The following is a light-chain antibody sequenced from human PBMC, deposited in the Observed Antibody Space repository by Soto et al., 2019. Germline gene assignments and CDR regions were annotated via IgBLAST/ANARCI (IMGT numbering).Light chain of an antibody. CDR2: DAS. CDR3: SSYTSSSTLV. CDR1: SSDVGGYDC. V-gene: IGLV2-14*03. J-gene: IGLJ2*01. Sequence: QSVLTQPASVSGSPGQSITISCTGTSSDVGGYDCVSWYQHHPGKAPKVMVYDASKRPSGVSNRFSGSKSGNTASLTISGLQADDEADYYCSSYTSSSTLVFGGGTKLTVL.